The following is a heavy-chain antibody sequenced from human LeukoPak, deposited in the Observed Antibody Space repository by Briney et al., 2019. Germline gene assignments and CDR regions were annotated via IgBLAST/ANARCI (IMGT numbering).Heavy chain of an antibody. V-gene: IGHV4-38-2*02. D-gene: IGHD3-9*01. CDR3: ARLSITVRYFDWLSGFDP. CDR1: GYSISSGSY. Sequence: PSETLSLTCTVSGYSISSGSYWGWIRQPPGKGLEWIGSIYHSGSTYYNPSLKGRVTISVDTSKNQFSLKLSSVTAADTAVYYCARLSITVRYFDWLSGFDPWGQGTPVTVSS. CDR2: IYHSGST. J-gene: IGHJ5*02.